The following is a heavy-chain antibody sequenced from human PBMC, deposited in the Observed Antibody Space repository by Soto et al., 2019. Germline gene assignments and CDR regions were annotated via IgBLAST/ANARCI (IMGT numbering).Heavy chain of an antibody. CDR1: GGTFSSYA. Sequence: SVKVSCKASGGTFSSYASSWVRQAPGQGLEWMGGIIPIFGTANYAQKFQGRVTITADESTSTAYMELSSLRSEDTAVYYCARSAGYCSGGSCYLEGGYWGQGTLVTVSS. CDR2: IIPIFGTA. V-gene: IGHV1-69*13. J-gene: IGHJ4*02. D-gene: IGHD2-15*01. CDR3: ARSAGYCSGGSCYLEGGY.